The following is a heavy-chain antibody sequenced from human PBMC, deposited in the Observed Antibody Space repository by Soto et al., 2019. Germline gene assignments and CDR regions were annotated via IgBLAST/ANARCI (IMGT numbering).Heavy chain of an antibody. CDR1: GGSITSSSHF. CDR3: AGQSFTIAAASYGRSNWFDP. CDR2: IYFTGNT. Sequence: SETLSLTCTASGGSITSSSHFWGWVRQPPGKGLEWIGTIYFTGNTYYTPSLKSRLTMSIDTSKNEFSLRLNSVTAADTAVYYCAGQSFTIAAASYGRSNWFDPWGPGTLVTVSS. D-gene: IGHD6-25*01. V-gene: IGHV4-39*01. J-gene: IGHJ5*02.